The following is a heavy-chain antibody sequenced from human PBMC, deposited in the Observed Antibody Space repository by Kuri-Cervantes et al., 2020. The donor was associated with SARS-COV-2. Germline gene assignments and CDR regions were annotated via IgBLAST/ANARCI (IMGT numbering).Heavy chain of an antibody. CDR3: ARGGVGATQDCSFDY. CDR2: IIPIFGTA. Sequence: SVKVSCKASGGTFSSSAISWVRQAPGQGLEWMGGIIPIFGTANYAQKFQGRVTITTDESTSTAYMELSSLRSEDTAVYYCARGGVGATQDCSFDYWGQGTLVTVSS. V-gene: IGHV1-69*05. CDR1: GGTFSSSA. J-gene: IGHJ4*02. D-gene: IGHD1-26*01.